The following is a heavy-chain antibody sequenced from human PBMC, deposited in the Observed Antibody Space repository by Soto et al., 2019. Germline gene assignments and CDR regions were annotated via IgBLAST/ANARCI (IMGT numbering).Heavy chain of an antibody. Sequence: ASVKVSCKASGVTFSSYAISWVRQAPLQGLEWMGGIIPIFGTANYAQKFQGRVTITADESTSTAYMELSSLRSEDTAVYYCARAPGRGNYFDYWGQGPLVTVSS. V-gene: IGHV1-69*13. CDR3: ARAPGRGNYFDY. D-gene: IGHD7-27*01. CDR2: IIPIFGTA. J-gene: IGHJ4*02. CDR1: GVTFSSYA.